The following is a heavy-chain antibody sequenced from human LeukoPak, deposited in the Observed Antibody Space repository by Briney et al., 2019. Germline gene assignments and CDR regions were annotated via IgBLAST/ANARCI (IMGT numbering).Heavy chain of an antibody. D-gene: IGHD3-22*01. CDR1: GYTFTGYY. Sequence: ASVKVSCKASGYTFTGYYMHWVRQAPGQGLEWMGWINPNSGGTNYAQKFQGRVTMTRDTSISTAYMELSRLRSDDTAVYYCARYYYDSSGYLDYWGQATLVTVSS. J-gene: IGHJ4*02. CDR2: INPNSGGT. V-gene: IGHV1-2*02. CDR3: ARYYYDSSGYLDY.